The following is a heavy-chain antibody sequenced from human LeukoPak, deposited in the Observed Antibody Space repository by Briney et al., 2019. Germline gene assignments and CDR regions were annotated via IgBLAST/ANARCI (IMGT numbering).Heavy chain of an antibody. CDR2: IYYSGST. D-gene: IGHD6-6*01. CDR1: GGSISSNNYY. J-gene: IGHJ4*02. CDR3: ARDRSSYFDS. V-gene: IGHV4-39*02. Sequence: SETLSLTCSVSGGSISSNNYYWGWIRQPPGKGLEWIGSIYYSGSTYYHPSLKSRVTISVDTSKNHFALKLSSVTAADTAVYYCARDRSSYFDSWGQGTLVTVSS.